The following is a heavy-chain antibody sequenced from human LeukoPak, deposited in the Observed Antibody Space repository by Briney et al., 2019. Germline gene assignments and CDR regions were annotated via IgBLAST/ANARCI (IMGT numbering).Heavy chain of an antibody. CDR1: AGSISSDC. J-gene: IGHJ4*02. CDR2: IYYSGST. D-gene: IGHD3-9*01. Sequence: SETLSLTCTVSAGSISSDCWSWIRQPPGQGLEWIGYIYYSGSTNYTPSSTRRVTISVDTTKKQSSMKLNSVTAAETVVYYCARTSPRYGYFDYWGQGALVTVSS. CDR3: ARTSPRYGYFDY. V-gene: IGHV4-59*01.